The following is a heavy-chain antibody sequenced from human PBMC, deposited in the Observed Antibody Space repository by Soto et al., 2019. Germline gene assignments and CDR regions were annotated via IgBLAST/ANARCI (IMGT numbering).Heavy chain of an antibody. Sequence: QVQLVQSGAEVKKPGASVKVSCKASGYTFTGYYMHWVRQAPGQGLEWMGWINPNSGGTNYAQKFQGRVTMTRDTSISTAYMELSRLRSDDTAVYYCAKDHLGFASIAARPLDYWGQGTLVTVSS. CDR2: INPNSGGT. D-gene: IGHD6-6*01. CDR1: GYTFTGYY. J-gene: IGHJ4*02. CDR3: AKDHLGFASIAARPLDY. V-gene: IGHV1-2*02.